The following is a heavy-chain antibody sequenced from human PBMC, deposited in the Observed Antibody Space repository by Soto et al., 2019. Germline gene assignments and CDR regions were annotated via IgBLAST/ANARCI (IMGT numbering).Heavy chain of an antibody. Sequence: QVQLQESGPELVKPSETLSLTCTVSGGSISSYYWSWIRQPPGKGLEWIGYIYYSGSTNYNPSLKSRVTISVDTSKNQFSLKLSSVTAADTAVYYCARRAPYYDILTGYYRAYYFDYWGQGTLVTVSS. CDR1: GGSISSYY. V-gene: IGHV4-59*01. CDR2: IYYSGST. D-gene: IGHD3-9*01. J-gene: IGHJ4*02. CDR3: ARRAPYYDILTGYYRAYYFDY.